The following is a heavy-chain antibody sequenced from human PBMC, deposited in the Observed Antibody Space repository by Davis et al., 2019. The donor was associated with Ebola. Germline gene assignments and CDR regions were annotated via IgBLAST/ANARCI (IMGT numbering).Heavy chain of an antibody. CDR2: IIPIFGTA. J-gene: IGHJ6*02. CDR3: ARDTSIAARYYVSRGYGMDV. CDR1: GGTFSSYA. V-gene: IGHV1-69*13. D-gene: IGHD6-6*01. Sequence: SVKVSCKASGGTFSSYAISWVRQAPGQGLEWMGGIIPIFGTANYAQKFQGRVTITADESTSTAYMELSSLRSEDTAVYYCARDTSIAARYYVSRGYGMDVWGQGTTVTVSS.